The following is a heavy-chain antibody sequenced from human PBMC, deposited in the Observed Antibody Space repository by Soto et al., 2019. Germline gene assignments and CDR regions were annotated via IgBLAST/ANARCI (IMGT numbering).Heavy chain of an antibody. J-gene: IGHJ4*02. CDR1: GFTFSTYA. Sequence: PGGSLRLSCAACGFTFSTYAMSWVRQAPGKGLEWVSGISGSCTTTFYPDSVKGRFTISRDNSKNTLYMQMNGLRAEDSAIYFCAKGGQQHRPKFFFDSWGQGALVTVSS. D-gene: IGHD6-13*01. V-gene: IGHV3-23*01. CDR3: AKGGQQHRPKFFFDS. CDR2: ISGSCTTT.